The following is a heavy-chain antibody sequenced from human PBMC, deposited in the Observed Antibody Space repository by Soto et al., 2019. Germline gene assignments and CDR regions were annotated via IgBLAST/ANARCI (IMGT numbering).Heavy chain of an antibody. D-gene: IGHD3-10*01. CDR2: ISSGNRYI. CDR3: ATYYGSGSTPLDY. V-gene: IGHV3-21*01. CDR1: GFSFSSYS. J-gene: IGHJ4*02. Sequence: GGSLRLSCAASGFSFSSYSMNWVRQAPGKGLEWVSSISSGNRYIYYADSVKGRFTISRDNAKNPLYLQMNSLRAEDTAVYYCATYYGSGSTPLDYWGQGTLVTVSS.